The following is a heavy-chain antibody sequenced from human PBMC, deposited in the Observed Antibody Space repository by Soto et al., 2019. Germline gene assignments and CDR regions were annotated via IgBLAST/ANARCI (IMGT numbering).Heavy chain of an antibody. V-gene: IGHV3-23*01. D-gene: IGHD5-12*01. CDR1: GFTFSSYA. Sequence: GGSLRLSCAASGFTFSSYAMSWVRQAPGRGLEWVSTINYSGGSTYYADSVKGRFTISRDNSKNTLYLQMNNLRAEDTAVYYCAKRGDGYNFEFDFWGQGTLVTVSS. CDR2: INYSGGST. CDR3: AKRGDGYNFEFDF. J-gene: IGHJ4*02.